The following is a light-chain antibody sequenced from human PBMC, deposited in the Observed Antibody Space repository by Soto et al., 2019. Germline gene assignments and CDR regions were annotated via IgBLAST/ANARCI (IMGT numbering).Light chain of an antibody. V-gene: IGLV5-37*01. CDR3: LILLSNDCVV. CDR1: SDINVGRYK. Sequence: QSVLTQPPSSSASPGESARLTCTLPSDINVGRYKVYWYQQRPGSPPRFLLYYFSDSDKGQGSGVPSRFSGSKDASANTAILLISALQSDGEAEYYCLILLSNDCVVFGGGTKLTVL. CDR2: YFSDSDK. J-gene: IGLJ2*01.